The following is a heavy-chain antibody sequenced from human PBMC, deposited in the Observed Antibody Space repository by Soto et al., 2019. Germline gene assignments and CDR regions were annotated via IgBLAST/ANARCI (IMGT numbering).Heavy chain of an antibody. J-gene: IGHJ6*03. Sequence: PSQTLSLTCDISGDSVSSNSAAWNWIRQTPSRGLEWLGRTYYRSKWYINYAVSVKSRITVNPDTSKNQFSLQLNSVTPEDTAVYYCAGTTSHQWYYMDVWGKGTTVTVSS. CDR3: AGTTSHQWYYMDV. CDR1: GDSVSSNSAA. V-gene: IGHV6-1*01. D-gene: IGHD1-7*01. CDR2: TYYRSKWYI.